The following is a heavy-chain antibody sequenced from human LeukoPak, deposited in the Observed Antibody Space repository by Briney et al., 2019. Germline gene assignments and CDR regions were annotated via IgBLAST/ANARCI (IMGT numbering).Heavy chain of an antibody. D-gene: IGHD3-22*01. CDR3: ARGPNYYETSGYYLSYYYHTMDV. CDR2: IYASGST. CDR1: GGSISSYF. J-gene: IGHJ6*02. Sequence: SETQSLTCTVSGGSISSYFWSWIRQPAGKGLEWIGRIYASGSTNYNPSLKSRVTMSVDTSKNQISLNLSSVTAADTAVYYCARGPNYYETSGYYLSYYYHTMDVWGQGTTVTVSS. V-gene: IGHV4-4*07.